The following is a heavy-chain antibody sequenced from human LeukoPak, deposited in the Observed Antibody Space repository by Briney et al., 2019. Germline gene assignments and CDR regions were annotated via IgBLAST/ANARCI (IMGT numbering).Heavy chain of an antibody. CDR3: ARAPSDSSGYSSYYYYMDV. D-gene: IGHD3-22*01. J-gene: IGHJ6*03. Sequence: SETLSLTCTVSGFSISSGYYWGWIRQPPGKGLEWIGSIYHSGSTYYNPSLKSRVTISVDTSKNQFSLKLSSVTAADTAVYYCARAPSDSSGYSSYYYYMDVWGKGTTVTVSS. CDR1: GFSISSGYY. V-gene: IGHV4-38-2*02. CDR2: IYHSGST.